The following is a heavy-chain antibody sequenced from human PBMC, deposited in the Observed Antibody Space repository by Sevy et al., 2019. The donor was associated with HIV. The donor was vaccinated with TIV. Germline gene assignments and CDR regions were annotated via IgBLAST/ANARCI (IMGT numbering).Heavy chain of an antibody. CDR2: GDHSGGT. V-gene: IGHV4-34*01. J-gene: IGHJ4*02. D-gene: IGHD5-12*01. Sequence: SEALSLTCAVYGESVSSFYWTWIRPPPGGGVGWVGEGDHSGGTSFNPSPKSRATVSLDTSKRQFSLKLNSVTAADTAVYFCARGRSPKRLPLLYSGYDHMTAHFFDYWGQGALVTVSS. CDR3: ARGRSPKRLPLLYSGYDHMTAHFFDY. CDR1: GESVSSFY.